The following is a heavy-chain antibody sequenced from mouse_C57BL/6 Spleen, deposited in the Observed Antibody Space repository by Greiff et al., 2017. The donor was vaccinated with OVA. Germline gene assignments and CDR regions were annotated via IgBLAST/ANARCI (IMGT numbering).Heavy chain of an antibody. D-gene: IGHD3-2*02. CDR1: GFTFGSYT. J-gene: IGHJ3*01. CDR2: ISGGGDNT. Sequence: VQVVESGGGLVKPGGSLKLSCAASGFTFGSYTMSWVRQTPEKRLEWVATISGGGDNTYYPDSVKGRFTISRDNAKNTLYLQMSSLRSEDTALYYCARRDSSGFAYWGPGTLVTVSA. CDR3: ARRDSSGFAY. V-gene: IGHV5-9*01.